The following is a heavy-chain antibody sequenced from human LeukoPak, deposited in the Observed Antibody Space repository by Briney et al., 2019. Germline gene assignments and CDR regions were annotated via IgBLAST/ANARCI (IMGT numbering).Heavy chain of an antibody. CDR3: ARDLYDSSGYYFSYYYYYYMDV. V-gene: IGHV3-33*01. J-gene: IGHJ6*03. CDR2: IWYDGSNK. D-gene: IGHD3-22*01. Sequence: GRSLRLSCAASGFTFSSYSMHWVRQAPGKGLERVAVIWYDGSNKYYADSVKSRFTISRDNSKNTLYLQMNSLRAEDTAVYYCARDLYDSSGYYFSYYYYYYMDVWGKGTTVTVSS. CDR1: GFTFSSYS.